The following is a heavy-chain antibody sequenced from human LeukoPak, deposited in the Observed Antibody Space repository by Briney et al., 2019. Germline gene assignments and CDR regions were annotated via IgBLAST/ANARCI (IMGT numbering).Heavy chain of an antibody. CDR2: ISGSGGGT. CDR1: GFTFSNYV. CDR3: AKHKTQSYYYYYHMDV. V-gene: IGHV3-23*01. J-gene: IGHJ6*03. Sequence: GGSLRLSCAASGFTFSNYVMSWVRQAPGKGLEWVSTISGSGGGTFYADSVKGRFTISRDNSKNTLYLQMNSLRAEDTATYYCAKHKTQSYYYYYHMDVWGKGTTVTVSS.